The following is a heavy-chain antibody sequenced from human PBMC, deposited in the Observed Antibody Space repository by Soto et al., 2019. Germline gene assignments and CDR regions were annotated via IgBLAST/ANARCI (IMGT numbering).Heavy chain of an antibody. CDR3: AKETYYYYYGMDV. CDR2: ISWNSGSI. J-gene: IGHJ6*02. CDR1: GFTFDDYA. V-gene: IGHV3-9*01. Sequence: GGSLRLSCAASGFTFDDYAMRWVRQAPGKGLEWVSGISWNSGSIGYADSVKGRFTISRDNAKNSLYLQMNSLRAEDTALYYCAKETYYYYYGMDVWGQGTTVTVSS.